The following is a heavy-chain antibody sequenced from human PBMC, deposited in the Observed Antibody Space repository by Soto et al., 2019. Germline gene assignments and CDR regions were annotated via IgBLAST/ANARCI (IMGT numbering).Heavy chain of an antibody. J-gene: IGHJ4*02. Sequence: GGSLRLSCAASGFTFSSYAMSWVRQAPGKGLEWVSAISGSGGSTYYADYVKGRFTIYRDNSKNTLYLQMNSLRAEDTAVYYCAKSLRYFDWYNLDYWGQGTLVTVSS. D-gene: IGHD3-9*01. V-gene: IGHV3-23*01. CDR2: ISGSGGST. CDR1: GFTFSSYA. CDR3: AKSLRYFDWYNLDY.